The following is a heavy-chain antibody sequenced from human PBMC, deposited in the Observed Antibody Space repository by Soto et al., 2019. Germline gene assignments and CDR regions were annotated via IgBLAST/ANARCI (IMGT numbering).Heavy chain of an antibody. D-gene: IGHD3-22*01. J-gene: IGHJ4*01. V-gene: IGHV3-49*03. CDR3: TTDSYITMILVRFDY. CDR1: GLNFVDYV. Sequence: GGSLRLSCTASGLNFVDYVMSWFRTAPGKGLEWVGCSKSKTDGGTTDYAASVKGRFAISRDDSKNMVSMQMNSLKTEDTAVYYCTTDSYITMILVRFDYWGHGTLVTVSS. CDR2: SKSKTDGGTT.